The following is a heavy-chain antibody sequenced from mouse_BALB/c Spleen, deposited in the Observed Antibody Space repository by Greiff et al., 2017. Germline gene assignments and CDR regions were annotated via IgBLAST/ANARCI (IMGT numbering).Heavy chain of an antibody. CDR1: GFNIKDTY. Sequence: EVMLVESGAELVKPGASVKLSCTASGFNIKDTYMHWVKQRPEQGLEWIGRIDPANGNTKYDPKFQGKATITADTSSNTAYLQLSSLTSEDTAVYYCARRGNYYDYAMDYWGQGTSVTVSS. J-gene: IGHJ4*01. D-gene: IGHD1-1*01. V-gene: IGHV14-3*02. CDR3: ARRGNYYDYAMDY. CDR2: IDPANGNT.